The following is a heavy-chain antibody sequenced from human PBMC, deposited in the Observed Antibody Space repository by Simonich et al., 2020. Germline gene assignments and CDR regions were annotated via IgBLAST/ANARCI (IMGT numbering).Heavy chain of an antibody. CDR3: ARGKGWKNAFDI. J-gene: IGHJ3*02. V-gene: IGHV4-34*01. D-gene: IGHD1-1*01. CDR1: GGSCSGYY. CDR2: IKQMGST. Sequence: QVQLQQWGAGLLKPSETLSLTSAVYGGSCSGYYWGWIRQPPGKGREWMGEIKQMGSTNYTPYLKRRITISVDTAKNQFSLKLSSVTAADTAVYYCARGKGWKNAFDIWGQGTMVTVSS.